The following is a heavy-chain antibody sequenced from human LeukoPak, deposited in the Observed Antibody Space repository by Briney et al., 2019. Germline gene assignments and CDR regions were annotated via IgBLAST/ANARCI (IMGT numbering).Heavy chain of an antibody. V-gene: IGHV1-18*01. CDR2: ISAYNGNT. CDR1: GYTFTSYG. J-gene: IGHJ4*02. Sequence: ASVKVSCKASGYTFTSYGISWVRQAPGQGLEWMGWISAYNGNTNYAQKLQGRVTMTTDTSTSTAYMELRSLRSDDTAVYYCARDSANYYDSSGTDYWGQGTLVTVSS. CDR3: ARDSANYYDSSGTDY. D-gene: IGHD3-22*01.